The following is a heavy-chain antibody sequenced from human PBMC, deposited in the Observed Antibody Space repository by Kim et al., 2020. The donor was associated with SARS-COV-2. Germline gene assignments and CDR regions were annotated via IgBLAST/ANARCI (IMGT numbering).Heavy chain of an antibody. V-gene: IGHV4-39*02. CDR2: VYLSGNT. CDR1: DGSISNTNHH. D-gene: IGHD3-10*01. J-gene: IGHJ4*02. Sequence: SETLSLTCSVSDGSISNTNHHWGWVRQPPGKGLEWIGSVYLSGNTYYNPSLKSRVTMSVDTSKNHFSLKLSSVTAADTAVYYCTRLQTRVPGADWGQGTLVTVSS. CDR3: TRLQTRVPGAD.